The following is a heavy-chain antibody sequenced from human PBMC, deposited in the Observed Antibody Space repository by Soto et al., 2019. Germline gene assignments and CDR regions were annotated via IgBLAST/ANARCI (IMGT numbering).Heavy chain of an antibody. CDR2: MSPYSGNI. CDR3: ARVGLGAGGYSYGINHFDF. J-gene: IGHJ4*02. D-gene: IGHD5-18*01. V-gene: IGHV1-8*01. CDR1: AYAFERYG. Sequence: GASVTVSCTASAYAFERYGFTWVRQAPGQGPEYMGWMSPYSGNIGYAQKFQGRVTMTSNTSRSTAYMELSSLRFEDTAVYYCARVGLGAGGYSYGINHFDFWGQGTPVTVSS.